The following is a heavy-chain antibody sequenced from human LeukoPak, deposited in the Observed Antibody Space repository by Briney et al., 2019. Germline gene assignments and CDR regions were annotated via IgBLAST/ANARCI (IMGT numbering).Heavy chain of an antibody. V-gene: IGHV3-74*01. Sequence: GGSLRLSCAASGFPFANTWMHWVRQAPGKGLVWVSLIDNDGRTTHYAGSVKGRFTISRDNAKNTVYLQMNSLRAEDTAVYYCARESRAFDIWGQGTMVTVSS. CDR3: ARESRAFDI. CDR2: IDNDGRTT. J-gene: IGHJ3*02. CDR1: GFPFANTW.